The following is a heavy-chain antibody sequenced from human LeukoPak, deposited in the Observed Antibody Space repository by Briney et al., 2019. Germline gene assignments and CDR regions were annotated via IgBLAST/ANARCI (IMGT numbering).Heavy chain of an antibody. Sequence: PGGSLRLSCAASGFTFSSYAMGWVRQAPGKGLEWVSSISGSGSGTNYADSVKGRFTISRDNSKNTLYLQRNSLRAEDTAVYYCAKTYIVATTHFDYWGQGALVTVSS. V-gene: IGHV3-23*01. CDR2: ISGSGSGT. CDR1: GFTFSSYA. J-gene: IGHJ4*02. D-gene: IGHD5-12*01. CDR3: AKTYIVATTHFDY.